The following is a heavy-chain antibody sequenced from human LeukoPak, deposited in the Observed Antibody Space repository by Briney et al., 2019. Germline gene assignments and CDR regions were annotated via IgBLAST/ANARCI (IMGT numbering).Heavy chain of an antibody. D-gene: IGHD3-22*01. V-gene: IGHV3-30-3*01. J-gene: IGHJ4*02. CDR1: GFTFSSYA. CDR2: ISYDGSNK. Sequence: PGGSLRLSCAASGFTFSSYAMHWVRQAPGKGLEWVAVISYDGSNKYYADSVKGRFTISRDNSKNTLYLQMNSLRAEDTAVYYCARGLPRYDSSGYFDYWGQGTLVTVSS. CDR3: ARGLPRYDSSGYFDY.